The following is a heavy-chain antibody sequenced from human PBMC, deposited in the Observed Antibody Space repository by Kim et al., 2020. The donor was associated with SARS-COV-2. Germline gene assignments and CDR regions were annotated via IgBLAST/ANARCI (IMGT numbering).Heavy chain of an antibody. Sequence: SETLSLTCTVSSGSVNSGDYYWNWIRQAPGKGLEWVGYIHSSRSHYYNPSLRGRLTISIDTSNDQFSLRLSSVTAEDTAVYYCSRDGRRHAHDAFDYWGQGILVTVSS. CDR1: SGSVNSGDYY. D-gene: IGHD1-1*01. CDR3: SRDGRRHAHDAFDY. CDR2: IHSSRSH. J-gene: IGHJ4*02. V-gene: IGHV4-30-4*01.